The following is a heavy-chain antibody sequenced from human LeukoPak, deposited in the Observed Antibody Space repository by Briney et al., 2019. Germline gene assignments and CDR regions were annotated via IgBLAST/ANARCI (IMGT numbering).Heavy chain of an antibody. J-gene: IGHJ4*02. D-gene: IGHD3-22*01. V-gene: IGHV4-39*07. CDR3: ARDRNYYDSSGYPGHYFDY. Sequence: SETLSLTCTVSGGSISSSSYYWGWIRQPPGKGLEWIGSIYYSGSTYYNPSLKSRVTISVDTSKNQFSLKLSSVTAADTAVYYCARDRNYYDSSGYPGHYFDYWGQGTLVTVSS. CDR2: IYYSGST. CDR1: GGSISSSSYY.